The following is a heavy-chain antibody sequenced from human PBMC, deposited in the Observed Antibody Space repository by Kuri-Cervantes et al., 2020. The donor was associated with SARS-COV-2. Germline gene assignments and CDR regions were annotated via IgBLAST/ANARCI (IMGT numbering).Heavy chain of an antibody. D-gene: IGHD5-12*01. V-gene: IGHV3-30-3*01. J-gene: IGHJ6*02. CDR2: TSYDGTNK. CDR3: AREASSDYDPYYYYYGMDV. CDR1: GFTFNNYA. Sequence: GESLKISCAASGFTFNNYAMHWVRQTPGEGLEWVAITSYDGTNKYYAESVKGRFTISRDNSKNTLYLQMNNMRREDTAVYYCAREASSDYDPYYYYYGMDVWGQGTTVTVSS.